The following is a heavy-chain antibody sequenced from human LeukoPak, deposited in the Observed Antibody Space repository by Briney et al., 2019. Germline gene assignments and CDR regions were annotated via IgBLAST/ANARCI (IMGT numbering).Heavy chain of an antibody. CDR2: ISAYNCNT. J-gene: IGHJ4*02. V-gene: IGHV1-18*01. Sequence: ASVKVSCKASGYTFTSYGISWVRQAPGQGLEGMGWISAYNCNTNYAQKLQGRVTMTTDTSTSTAYMELRRLRSDDTAVYYCERVYCSGGSCYSSFGGYFDYWGQGTLVTVSS. D-gene: IGHD2-15*01. CDR3: ERVYCSGGSCYSSFGGYFDY. CDR1: GYTFTSYG.